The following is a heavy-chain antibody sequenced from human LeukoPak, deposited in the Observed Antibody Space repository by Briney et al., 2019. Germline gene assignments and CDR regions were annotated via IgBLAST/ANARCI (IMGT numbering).Heavy chain of an antibody. V-gene: IGHV3-23*01. CDR1: GFTFSNYA. D-gene: IGHD3-10*01. CDR2: LSSSGGDT. CDR3: ARDRSGSYPNWFDP. Sequence: GGSLRLSCAASGFTFSNYAMSWVRQAPAKGLEWVSALSSSGGDTFYADSVKGRFTISRDTSKNTLYLQMYSLRAEDTAVYYCARDRSGSYPNWFDPWGQGALVTVSS. J-gene: IGHJ5*02.